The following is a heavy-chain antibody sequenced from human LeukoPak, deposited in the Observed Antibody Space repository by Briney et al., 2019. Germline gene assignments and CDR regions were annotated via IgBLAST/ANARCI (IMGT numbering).Heavy chain of an antibody. D-gene: IGHD5-12*01. CDR1: GGSFSGYY. Sequence: SETLSLTCAVYGGSFSGYYCSWIRQTPGKGLEWIGEIIIGGSTSYNPSLKSRLTISVGSANNHFSLRVTSVTAADTAVYYCARDGATFSGYDWYYYMDVWGKGTTVTVSS. J-gene: IGHJ6*03. CDR2: IIIGGST. V-gene: IGHV4-34*12. CDR3: ARDGATFSGYDWYYYMDV.